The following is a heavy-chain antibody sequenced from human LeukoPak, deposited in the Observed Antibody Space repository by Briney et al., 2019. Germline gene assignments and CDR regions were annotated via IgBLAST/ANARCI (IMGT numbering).Heavy chain of an antibody. CDR3: ASEVVAATLDY. CDR2: INHSGST. CDR1: GGSFSGYY. V-gene: IGHV4-34*01. Sequence: SETLSLTCAVYGGSFSGYYWSWIRQPPGKGLEWIGEINHSGSTNYNPSLKSRASLSVDPSKNQFSLKLSSVTAADTSVSYCASEVVAATLDYWGQGTLVTASP. J-gene: IGHJ4*02. D-gene: IGHD2-15*01.